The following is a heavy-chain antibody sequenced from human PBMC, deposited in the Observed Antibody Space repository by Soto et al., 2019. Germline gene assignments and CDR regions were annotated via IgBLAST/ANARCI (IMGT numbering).Heavy chain of an antibody. CDR3: VRGHGWVDY. V-gene: IGHV5-10-1*03. CDR1: GYTFTTNY. CDR2: INPRDSDT. J-gene: IGHJ4*02. D-gene: IGHD6-19*01. Sequence: EVQLVQSGAEVKKPGESLRISCNVSGYTFTTNYITWVRKKPGRGLEWMGRINPRDSDTDYSPSFQGHVTISVDKSISTVYLQWSSVDASDTAMYYCVRGHGWVDYWGQGTLVTVSS.